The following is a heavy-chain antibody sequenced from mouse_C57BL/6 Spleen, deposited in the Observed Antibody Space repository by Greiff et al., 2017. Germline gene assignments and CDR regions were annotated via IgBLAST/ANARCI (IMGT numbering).Heavy chain of an antibody. V-gene: IGHV5S21*01. D-gene: IGHD1-1*01. Sequence: EVKLVESGEGLVKPGGSLKLSCAASGFTFSSYAMSWVRQTPEQGLEWVAYISSGGDYIYYADTVKGRFTISTDNARNTLYLQMSSLKSEDTAMYYCVREGDYYGSNVFAYWGQGTLVTVSA. CDR3: VREGDYYGSNVFAY. J-gene: IGHJ3*01. CDR2: ISSGGDYI. CDR1: GFTFSSYA.